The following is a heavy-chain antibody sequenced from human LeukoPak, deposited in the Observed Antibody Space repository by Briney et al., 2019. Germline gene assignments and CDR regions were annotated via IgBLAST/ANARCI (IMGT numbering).Heavy chain of an antibody. CDR2: IIPSFGTA. V-gene: IGHV1-69*13. D-gene: IGHD5-18*01. CDR3: ARDLERGYSYVFRSYDAFDI. Sequence: SVTVSCKASGGTFSSYANSWVRQAPGQGLEWMGGIIPSFGTANYAQKVQGRVTIPADESTSTAYMALSSLRSEDTAVYYCARDLERGYSYVFRSYDAFDIWGQGTMVTVSS. J-gene: IGHJ3*02. CDR1: GGTFSSYA.